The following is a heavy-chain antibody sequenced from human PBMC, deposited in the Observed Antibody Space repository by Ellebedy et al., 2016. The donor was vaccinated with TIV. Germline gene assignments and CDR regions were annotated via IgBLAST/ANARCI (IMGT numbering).Heavy chain of an antibody. Sequence: ASVKVSXXASGYTFTSYYMHWVRQAPGQGLEWMGWISAYNGNTNYAQKLQGRVTMTTDTSTSTAYMELRSLRSDDTAVYYCARGPVVPAAIFYYYYYMDVWGKGTTVTVSS. CDR2: ISAYNGNT. CDR1: GYTFTSYY. D-gene: IGHD2-2*02. CDR3: ARGPVVPAAIFYYYYYMDV. V-gene: IGHV1-18*04. J-gene: IGHJ6*03.